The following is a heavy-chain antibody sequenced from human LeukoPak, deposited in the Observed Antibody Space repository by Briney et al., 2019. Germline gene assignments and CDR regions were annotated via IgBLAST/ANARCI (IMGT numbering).Heavy chain of an antibody. Sequence: GGSLRLSCAASGFTFSSNGMNWVRQAPGKGLEWVANIKQDGSGKYYVDPVKGRFTISRDNAKNPLYLQMNSLRAEDTAVYYCATEGNYFDYWGQGTLVTVSS. J-gene: IGHJ4*02. CDR1: GFTFSSNG. CDR3: ATEGNYFDY. CDR2: IKQDGSGK. V-gene: IGHV3-7*01.